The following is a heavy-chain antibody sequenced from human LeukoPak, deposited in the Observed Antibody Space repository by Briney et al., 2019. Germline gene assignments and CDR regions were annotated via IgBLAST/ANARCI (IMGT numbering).Heavy chain of an antibody. CDR1: GGTFSSYA. D-gene: IGHD1-26*01. J-gene: IGHJ3*02. V-gene: IGHV1-69*04. CDR3: ARDPGATGAFDI. CDR2: IIPILGIA. Sequence: SVKVSFKASGGTFSSYAISWVRQAPGQGLEWMGRIIPILGIANYAQKFQGRVTITADKSTSTAYMELSSLRSEDTAVYYCARDPGATGAFDIWGQGTMVTVSS.